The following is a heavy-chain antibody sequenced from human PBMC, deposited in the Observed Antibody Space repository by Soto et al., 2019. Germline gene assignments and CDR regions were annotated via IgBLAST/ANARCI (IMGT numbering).Heavy chain of an antibody. CDR3: AKEVRGYSGYDPVGIYYYYGMDV. V-gene: IGHV3-30*18. CDR2: ISYDGSNK. J-gene: IGHJ6*02. CDR1: GFTFSSYG. D-gene: IGHD5-12*01. Sequence: PGGSLRLSCAASGFTFSSYGMHWVRQAPGKGLEWVAVISYDGSNKYYADSVKGRFTISRDNSKNTLYLQMNSLRAEDTAVYYCAKEVRGYSGYDPVGIYYYYGMDVWGQGTTVTVSS.